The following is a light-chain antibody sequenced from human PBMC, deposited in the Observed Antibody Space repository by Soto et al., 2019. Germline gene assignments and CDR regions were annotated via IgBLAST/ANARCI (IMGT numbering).Light chain of an antibody. V-gene: IGKV3-15*01. CDR2: DES. CDR3: QHYNYWPYT. J-gene: IGKJ2*01. CDR1: QTIDNT. Sequence: EIVMTQSPATLSLSPGDSATLSCRASQTIDNTLAWYQRKPGQAPRLLIYDESTRATGVPDRFSGSGSGTDLNLTISRLQSEDFAVYYCQHYNYWPYTFGQGTKVDIK.